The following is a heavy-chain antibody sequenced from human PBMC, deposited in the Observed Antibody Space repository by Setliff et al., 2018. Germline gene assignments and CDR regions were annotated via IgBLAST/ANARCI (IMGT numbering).Heavy chain of an antibody. V-gene: IGHV3-11*01. Sequence: GGSLRLSCAASGFTFSDYYMTWIRQAPGKGLEWVSYISRGGNTIYYADSVKGRFTISRDNARDSLFLQMNTRRAGDTAVYYCAREVVGAPSAPIKRDYMDVWGKGTTVTVSS. CDR1: GFTFSDYY. CDR2: ISRGGNTI. D-gene: IGHD1-26*01. J-gene: IGHJ6*03. CDR3: AREVVGAPSAPIKRDYMDV.